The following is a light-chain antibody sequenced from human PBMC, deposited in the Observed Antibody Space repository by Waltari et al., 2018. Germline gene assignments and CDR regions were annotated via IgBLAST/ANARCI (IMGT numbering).Light chain of an antibody. CDR3: QQHYSTPPT. V-gene: IGKV4-1*01. J-gene: IGKJ2*01. CDR2: WAS. CDR1: QSVLYSYYNKNY. Sequence: DIVMTQSPDSLAVSLGERATINCKSSQSVLYSYYNKNYLAWYQQKPGQPPKLLIYWASTRESGVPDRFSGSGSGTDFTLTISSLHAEDVAVYYCQQHYSTPPTFGQGTKLEIK.